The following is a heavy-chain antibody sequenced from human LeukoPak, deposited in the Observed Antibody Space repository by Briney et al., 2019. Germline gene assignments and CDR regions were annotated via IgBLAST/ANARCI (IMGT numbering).Heavy chain of an antibody. Sequence: KPSETLSLTCTVSGGSISSSSYYWGWIRQPPGKGLEWVGNIYNSGITYYNPSLKSRVTISVDTSKNQFSLKLSSVTAADTAVYYCARPGRDWCGGDCYSEYFDYWGQGTLVTVSS. CDR1: GGSISSSSYY. J-gene: IGHJ4*02. D-gene: IGHD2-21*01. CDR3: ARPGRDWCGGDCYSEYFDY. V-gene: IGHV4-39*01. CDR2: IYNSGIT.